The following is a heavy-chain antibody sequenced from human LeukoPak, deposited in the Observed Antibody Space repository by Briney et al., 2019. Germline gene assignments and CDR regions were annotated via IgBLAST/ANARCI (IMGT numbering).Heavy chain of an antibody. CDR3: ARRVYSSSWYLDY. CDR2: ISSSGSTI. D-gene: IGHD6-13*01. CDR1: GFTFSDYY. V-gene: IGHV3-11*01. J-gene: IGHJ4*02. Sequence: GGSLRLSCAASGFTFSDYYMSWIRQAPGKGLEWVSYISSSGSTIYYADSVKGRFTISRDNAKNSLYLQMNSLRAEDTAVYYCARRVYSSSWYLDYWGQGTLVTVSS.